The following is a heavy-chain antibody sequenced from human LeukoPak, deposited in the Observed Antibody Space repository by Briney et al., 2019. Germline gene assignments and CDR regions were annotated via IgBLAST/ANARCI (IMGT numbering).Heavy chain of an antibody. V-gene: IGHV4-30-4*01. CDR3: ARGRMGGSFFDY. J-gene: IGHJ4*02. CDR2: IYYSGST. Sequence: SLTLSLTCAVSGGSISSGDYYWSWIRQPPGKGLEWIGYIYYSGSTYYNPSLKSRVTISVDTSKNQFSLKLSSVTAADTAVYYCARGRMGGSFFDYWGQGTLVTVSS. D-gene: IGHD1-26*01. CDR1: GGSISSGDYY.